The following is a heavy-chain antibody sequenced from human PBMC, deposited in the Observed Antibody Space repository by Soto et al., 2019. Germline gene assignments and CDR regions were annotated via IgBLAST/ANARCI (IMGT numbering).Heavy chain of an antibody. CDR1: GFTFSNYW. V-gene: IGHV3-7*04. D-gene: IGHD2-15*01. J-gene: IGHJ3*02. Sequence: EVQLVESGGGLVQPGGSLRLSCAAFGFTFSNYWMTWVRRAPGKGLEWVANIKQDGSEKSYVDSVKGRFTISRDNAKSSLYLQMNSLRAEDTAVYYCATDIVVVVATFDAFDIWGQGTMVTVSS. CDR2: IKQDGSEK. CDR3: ATDIVVVVATFDAFDI.